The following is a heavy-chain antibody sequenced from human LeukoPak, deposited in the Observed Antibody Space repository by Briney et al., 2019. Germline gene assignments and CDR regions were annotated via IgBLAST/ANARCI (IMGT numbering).Heavy chain of an antibody. CDR1: GGSLSSHY. Sequence: PSETLSLTCSVSGGSLSSHYWSWIRQPPGKEMELIGHIYSSGTTYYNPSVGSRVTISLQTPKNQFSLRLSSVTTADTAVYYCARFSSGCSESSCYLTNWGQGTLVIVSS. J-gene: IGHJ4*02. V-gene: IGHV4-59*11. CDR3: ARFSSGCSESSCYLTN. CDR2: IYSSGTT. D-gene: IGHD2-2*01.